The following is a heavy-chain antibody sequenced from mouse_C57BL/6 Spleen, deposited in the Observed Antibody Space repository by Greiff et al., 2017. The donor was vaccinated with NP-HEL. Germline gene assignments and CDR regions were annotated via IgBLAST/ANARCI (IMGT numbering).Heavy chain of an antibody. CDR3: TGEWVSGGYYPFAY. J-gene: IGHJ3*01. V-gene: IGHV14-1*01. CDR2: IDPADGDT. Sequence: VQLQQSGAELVRPGASVKLSCTASGFNIKDYYMQWVKQRPEQGLEWIGRIDPADGDTDYAPKFQGKATMTADTSSNTAYLQLSSLTSEDSAVYDCTGEWVSGGYYPFAYWGQGTLVTVSA. CDR1: GFNIKDYY. D-gene: IGHD2-3*01.